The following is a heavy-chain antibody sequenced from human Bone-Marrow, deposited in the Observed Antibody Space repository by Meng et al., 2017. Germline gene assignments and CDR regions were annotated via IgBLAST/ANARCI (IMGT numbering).Heavy chain of an antibody. D-gene: IGHD6-19*01. CDR2: ISYDGSNK. CDR3: ARVHHPPDSSGWLYYFDS. V-gene: IGHV3-30*04. CDR1: GFTFSSYA. Sequence: GGSLRLSCAASGFTFSSYAMHWVRQAPGKGLEWVAVISYDGSNKYYADSVKGRFTISRDNSKNTLYLQMNSLRAEDTAVYYCARVHHPPDSSGWLYYFDSWGQGTLVTVSS. J-gene: IGHJ4*02.